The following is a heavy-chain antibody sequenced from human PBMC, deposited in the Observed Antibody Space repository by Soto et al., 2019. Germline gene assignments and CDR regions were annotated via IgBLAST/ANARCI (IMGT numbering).Heavy chain of an antibody. CDR1: TGSFKNYY. CDR2: INHSGST. Sequence: QAQLQQWGAGLLKPSETLSLTCAVYTGSFKNYYWTWIRQPPGKGPEWIGEINHSGSTNYNPSLKSRVAMSVDTSKNQFSLKLRSVTAADTAVYSCARGTREGWFFDLWGRGTLVTVSS. CDR3: ARGTREGWFFDL. V-gene: IGHV4-34*01. J-gene: IGHJ2*01.